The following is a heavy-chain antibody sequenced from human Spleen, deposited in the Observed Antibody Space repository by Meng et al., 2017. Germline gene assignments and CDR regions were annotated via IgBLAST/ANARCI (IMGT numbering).Heavy chain of an antibody. Sequence: QVQLQQWGAGLLKPSETLSLTCDVYGGSFSGYYWSWIRQPPGKGLEWIGEINHSGSTNYNPSLESRATISVDTSQNNLSLKLSSVTAADSAVYYCARGPTTMAHDFDYWGQGTLVTVSS. D-gene: IGHD4-11*01. CDR3: ARGPTTMAHDFDY. J-gene: IGHJ4*02. CDR2: INHSGST. V-gene: IGHV4-34*01. CDR1: GGSFSGYY.